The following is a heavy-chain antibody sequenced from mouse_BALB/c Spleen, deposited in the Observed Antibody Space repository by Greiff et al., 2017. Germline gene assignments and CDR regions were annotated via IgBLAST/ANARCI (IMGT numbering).Heavy chain of an antibody. J-gene: IGHJ1*01. D-gene: IGHD1-1*01. CDR2: INPSNGGT. Sequence: QVQLQQSGAELVKPGASVKLSCKASGYTFTSYYMYWVKQRPGQGLEWIGEINPSNGGTNFNEKFKSKATLTVDKSSSTAYMQLSSLTSEDSAVYYCTRGYGSSYYWYFDVWGAGTTVTVSS. CDR1: GYTFTSYY. CDR3: TRGYGSSYYWYFDV. V-gene: IGHV1S81*02.